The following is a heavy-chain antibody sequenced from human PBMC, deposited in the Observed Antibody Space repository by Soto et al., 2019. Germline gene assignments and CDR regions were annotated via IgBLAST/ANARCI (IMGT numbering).Heavy chain of an antibody. CDR1: GGTFTSYA. J-gene: IGHJ6*02. CDR2: IIPGFDTT. CDR3: ASDQGLFVHTGMVIGFFGMDV. V-gene: IGHV1-69*01. D-gene: IGHD3-10*02. Sequence: QVHLVQSGAEVRKPGSSVKVSCTTSGGTFTSYAITWVRQAPGQGLQWMGGIIPGFDTTFYAQKLQGRVTITADEATDSAYMELRSLRSDDTAVSYCASDQGLFVHTGMVIGFFGMDVWGPGTTVTVSS.